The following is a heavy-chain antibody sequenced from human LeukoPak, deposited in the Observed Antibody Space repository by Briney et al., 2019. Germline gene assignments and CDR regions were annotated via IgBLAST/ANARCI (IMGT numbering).Heavy chain of an antibody. CDR3: ARDRYYYGSGSYSYFDY. CDR2: IYTSGST. V-gene: IGHV4-4*07. J-gene: IGHJ4*02. CDR1: GGSISSYY. Sequence: SETLSLTCTVSGGSISSYYWSWLRQPAGKGLEWLGRIYTSGSTNYNPSLKSRVTMSVDTSKKQFALKLSSVTAADTAVYYCARDRYYYGSGSYSYFDYWGQGTLVTVSS. D-gene: IGHD3-10*01.